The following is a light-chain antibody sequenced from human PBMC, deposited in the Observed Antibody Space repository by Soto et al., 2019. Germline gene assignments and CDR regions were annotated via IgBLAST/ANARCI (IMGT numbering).Light chain of an antibody. CDR3: QQYGPSLWT. V-gene: IGKV3-20*01. CDR2: GAS. J-gene: IGKJ1*01. CDR1: QSVSSTY. Sequence: EILLTQSPGTLSLSPGERATLSCRASQSVSSTYLAWYQQKPGQAPRLLMYGASSRASGVPDRFSASGSGTDFTLTISRLQPEDFAVYYCQQYGPSLWTFGQGTKVDIK.